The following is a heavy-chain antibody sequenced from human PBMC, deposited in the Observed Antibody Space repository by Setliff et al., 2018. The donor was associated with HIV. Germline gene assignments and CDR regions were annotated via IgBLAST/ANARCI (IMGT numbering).Heavy chain of an antibody. V-gene: IGHV5-10-1*01. Sequence: GESLKISCKGSGYSFTSYWISWVRQMPGKGLEWMGRIDPSDSYTNYRPSFQGHVTISADKSISTAYLQWSSLKASDTAMYYCARHVRPGYCSSTSCPTHNWFDPRGQGTLVTVSS. J-gene: IGHJ5*02. D-gene: IGHD2-2*03. CDR1: GYSFTSYW. CDR3: ARHVRPGYCSSTSCPTHNWFDP. CDR2: IDPSDSYT.